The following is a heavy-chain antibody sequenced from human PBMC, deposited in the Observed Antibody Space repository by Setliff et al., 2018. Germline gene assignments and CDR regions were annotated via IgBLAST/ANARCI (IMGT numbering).Heavy chain of an antibody. CDR3: ARDEFEIVVVPAAIYYYYYMDV. CDR1: GYTFTSYA. J-gene: IGHJ6*03. CDR2: INAGNGNT. V-gene: IGHV1-3*01. D-gene: IGHD2-2*01. Sequence: ASVKVSCKASGYTFTSYAMHWVRQAPGQRLEWMGWINAGNGNTKYSQKFQGRVTITRDTSASTAYMELSSLRSEDTAVYYCARDEFEIVVVPAAIYYYYYMDVWGKGTTVTVSS.